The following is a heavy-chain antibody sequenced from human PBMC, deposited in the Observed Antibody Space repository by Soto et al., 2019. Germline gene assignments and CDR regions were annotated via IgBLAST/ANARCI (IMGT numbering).Heavy chain of an antibody. D-gene: IGHD2-21*01. J-gene: IGHJ6*02. CDR3: AAWCVGCGGFNYCCMDV. V-gene: IGHV4-31*03. CDR2: IYYSGTT. CDR1: GGSISSGGYY. Sequence: QVQLQESGPGLVKPSQTLSLTCTVSGGSISSGGYYWNWIRQHPGKGLEWIGYIYYSGTTYYNPSLKSRVTLSADTAKNQFPLKLSSVTAADTTVYYCAAWCVGCGGFNYCCMDVWGQGTTVTVSS.